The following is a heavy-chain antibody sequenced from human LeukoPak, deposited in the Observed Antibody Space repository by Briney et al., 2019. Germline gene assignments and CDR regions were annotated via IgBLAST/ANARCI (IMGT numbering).Heavy chain of an antibody. D-gene: IGHD6-13*01. Sequence: GGSLRLSCAASGFTVSSNYMSWVRQAPGKGLEWVSVIYSGGSTYYADSVKGRFTISRDNSKNTLYLQMNSLRAEDTALYYCAKSYSSSWSLDYWGQGTLVTVSS. CDR2: IYSGGST. CDR1: GFTVSSNY. J-gene: IGHJ4*02. CDR3: AKSYSSSWSLDY. V-gene: IGHV3-66*02.